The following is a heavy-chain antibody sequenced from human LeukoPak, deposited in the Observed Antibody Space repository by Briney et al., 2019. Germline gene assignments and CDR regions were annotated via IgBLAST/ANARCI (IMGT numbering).Heavy chain of an antibody. CDR3: ARGGFPVHYYYMDV. D-gene: IGHD5-12*01. V-gene: IGHV3-74*01. CDR2: MNSDGSRT. CDR1: GFTFSSYW. Sequence: GGSLRLSCAASGFTFSSYWMHWVRQAPGKGLVWVSGMNSDGSRTSYADSVKGRFTISRDDAKNTLYLQMNSLRAEDTAVYYCARGGFPVHYYYMDVWGKGTTVTISS. J-gene: IGHJ6*03.